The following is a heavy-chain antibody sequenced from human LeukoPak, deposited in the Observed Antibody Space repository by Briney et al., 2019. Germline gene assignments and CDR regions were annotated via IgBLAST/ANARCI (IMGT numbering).Heavy chain of an antibody. J-gene: IGHJ4*02. CDR1: GFTFSTYS. D-gene: IGHD5-12*01. CDR3: ARDGGYRGYDADC. CDR2: ISDSGAM. V-gene: IGHV3-48*01. Sequence: GGSLRLSCAASGFTFSTYSMKWVRQAPGKGLEWVSYISDSGAMYYADSVRGRFTISRENAQNSLFLQMNSLRAEDTAVYYCARDGGYRGYDADCWGQGALVTVSS.